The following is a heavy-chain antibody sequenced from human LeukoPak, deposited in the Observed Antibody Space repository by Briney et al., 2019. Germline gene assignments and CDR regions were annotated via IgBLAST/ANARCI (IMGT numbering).Heavy chain of an antibody. CDR1: GYTFTGYD. CDR2: MNPNSGNR. D-gene: IGHD1-7*01. J-gene: IGHJ4*02. Sequence: ASVKVSCKASGYTFTGYDINWVRQATGQGLEWMGWMNPNSGNRGYAQKFQGRVTMTRDTSTSTVYMELSSLRSEDTAVYYCARGPRWNYFTTSAYYYFDYWGQGTLVTVSS. CDR3: ARGPRWNYFTTSAYYYFDY. V-gene: IGHV1-8*01.